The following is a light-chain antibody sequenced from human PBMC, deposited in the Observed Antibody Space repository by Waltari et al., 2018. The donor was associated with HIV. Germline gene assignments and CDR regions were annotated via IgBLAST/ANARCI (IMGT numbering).Light chain of an antibody. V-gene: IGLV2-8*01. CDR1: SRDGGGSKY. CDR2: EVN. Sequence: QSALTQPPSASGSPGQSVTISCPGPSRDGGGSKYVPWYQQHPGKPPQLMIYEVNKRPSGVPDRCSGSKSANTASLTVSGLQADDEADYYCNSYAGSNNWVFGGGTKLTVL. CDR3: NSYAGSNNWV. J-gene: IGLJ3*02.